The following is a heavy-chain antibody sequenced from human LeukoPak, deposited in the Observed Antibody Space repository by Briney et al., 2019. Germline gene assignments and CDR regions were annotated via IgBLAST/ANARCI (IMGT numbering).Heavy chain of an antibody. CDR2: MSGSGADT. CDR1: GFTFSSYA. CDR3: AKRGNYDSSNSYAPLEY. V-gene: IGHV3-23*01. Sequence: GGSLRLSCAASGFTFSSYAISWVRQAPGKGLEWVSAMSGSGADTHYADSVKGRFTIFRHSPKDHLYLQMNSLRADETAVYYCAKRGNYDSSNSYAPLEYWGQGTLVSVSS. D-gene: IGHD3-22*01. J-gene: IGHJ4*02.